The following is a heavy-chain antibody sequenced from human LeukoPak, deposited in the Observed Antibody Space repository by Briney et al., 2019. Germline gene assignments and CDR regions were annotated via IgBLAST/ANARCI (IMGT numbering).Heavy chain of an antibody. CDR3: AKDSSGWYRY. V-gene: IGHV3-23*01. J-gene: IGHJ4*02. Sequence: PGGSLRLSCAASGFTFSNAWMSWVRQAPGKGLEWVSAISGSGGSTYYADSVKGRFTISRDNSKNTLYLQMNSLRAEDTAVYYCAKDSSGWYRYWGQGTLVTVSS. D-gene: IGHD6-19*01. CDR2: ISGSGGST. CDR1: GFTFSNAW.